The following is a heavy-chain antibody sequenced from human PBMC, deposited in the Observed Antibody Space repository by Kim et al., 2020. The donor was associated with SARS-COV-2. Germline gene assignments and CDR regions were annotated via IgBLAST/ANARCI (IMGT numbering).Heavy chain of an antibody. V-gene: IGHV4-39*01. CDR1: GGSISSDDYY. Sequence: SETLSLTCTVSGGSISSDDYYWGWVRQPPGKGLEWIVSLFHSGTTYYNPSLRSRLATSIDTSKNQFSLRLTSVTAADTAVYYRARHRGGYDLTFDYWGQG. D-gene: IGHD5-12*01. CDR2: LFHSGTT. J-gene: IGHJ4*02. CDR3: ARHRGGYDLTFDY.